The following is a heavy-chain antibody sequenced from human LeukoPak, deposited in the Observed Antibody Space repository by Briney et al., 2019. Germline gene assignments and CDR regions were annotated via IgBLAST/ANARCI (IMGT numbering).Heavy chain of an antibody. CDR1: GGTFSSDT. CDR3: ARGRDGYNFWYGY. Sequence: SVKVSCKASGGTFSSDTISWVRQAPGRGLECMGRIIPILGIANYAQKFQGRVTITADKSTSTAYMELSSLRSEDTAVYYCARGRDGYNFWYGYWGQGTLVTVSS. V-gene: IGHV1-69*02. J-gene: IGHJ4*02. D-gene: IGHD5-24*01. CDR2: IIPILGIA.